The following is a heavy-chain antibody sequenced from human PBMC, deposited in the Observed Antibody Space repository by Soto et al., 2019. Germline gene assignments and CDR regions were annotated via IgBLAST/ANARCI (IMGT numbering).Heavy chain of an antibody. J-gene: IGHJ4*02. CDR3: ARRTLRSLRWTPVDY. D-gene: IGHD4-17*01. CDR1: GGSFSGYY. Sequence: SETLSLTCAVYGGSFSGYYWSWIRQPPGKGLEWLGEINHSGSTNYNPSLKSRVTISVDTSKNQFSLKLSSVTAADTAVYYRARRTLRSLRWTPVDYWGQGTLVTVSS. CDR2: INHSGST. V-gene: IGHV4-34*01.